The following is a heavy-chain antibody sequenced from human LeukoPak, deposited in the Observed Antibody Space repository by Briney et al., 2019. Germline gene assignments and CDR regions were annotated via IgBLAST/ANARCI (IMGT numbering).Heavy chain of an antibody. Sequence: GGSLRLSCAASGFTFSSDSISWVRQAPGKGLEWVSSITGNSAYIYYADSVKGRFTISRDNAKNSVYLQMNSLRAEDTALYYCARVVFRADNHYGSGSYYNWGQGTLVTVSS. CDR1: GFTFSSDS. CDR2: ITGNSAYI. CDR3: ARVVFRADNHYGSGSYYN. J-gene: IGHJ4*02. D-gene: IGHD3-10*01. V-gene: IGHV3-21*01.